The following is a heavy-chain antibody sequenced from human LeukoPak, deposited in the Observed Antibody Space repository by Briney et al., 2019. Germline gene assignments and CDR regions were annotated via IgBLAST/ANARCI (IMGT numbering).Heavy chain of an antibody. D-gene: IGHD4-11*01. V-gene: IGHV3-30*02. CDR1: GFTFSSYG. J-gene: IGHJ5*02. Sequence: GGSLRLSCAASGFTFSSYGMHWVRQAPGKGLEWVAFIRYDGSNKYYADSVKGRFTISGDNSKNTLYLQMNSLRAEDTAVYYCAKDLSDYINWFDPWAREPWSPSPQ. CDR3: AKDLSDYINWFDP. CDR2: IRYDGSNK.